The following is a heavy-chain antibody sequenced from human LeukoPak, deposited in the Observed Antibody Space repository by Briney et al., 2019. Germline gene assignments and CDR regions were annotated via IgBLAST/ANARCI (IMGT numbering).Heavy chain of an antibody. CDR2: IYHSGST. CDR1: GYSISSGYY. CDR3: AREENGISVDY. V-gene: IGHV4-38-2*02. Sequence: SETLSLTCDVSGYSISSGYYWGWIRQPPGKGLEWIGSIYHSGSTYYNPSLKSRVTISVDTSKNQFSLKLSSVTAADTAVYYCAREENGISVDYWGQGTLVTVSS. J-gene: IGHJ4*02. D-gene: IGHD1-26*01.